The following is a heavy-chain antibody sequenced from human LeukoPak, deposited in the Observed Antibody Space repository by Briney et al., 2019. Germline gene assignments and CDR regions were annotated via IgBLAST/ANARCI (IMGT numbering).Heavy chain of an antibody. D-gene: IGHD3-22*01. V-gene: IGHV3-23*01. CDR2: ISDSGGST. CDR1: GFTFSSYD. Sequence: GGSLRLSCAASGFTFSSYDMSWVRQAPGKGLEWVSGISDSGGSTDYADSVQGRFTISRDNSKNTLYLQMNSLRAEDTAVYYCATYSSLNAREFQYWGQGTLVTVSS. CDR3: ATYSSLNAREFQY. J-gene: IGHJ1*01.